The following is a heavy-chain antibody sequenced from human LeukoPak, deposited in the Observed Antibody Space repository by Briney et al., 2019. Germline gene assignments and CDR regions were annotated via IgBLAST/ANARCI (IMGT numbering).Heavy chain of an antibody. Sequence: GGSLRRSCAASGFTFSSYWNHWVRQAPGKGLVWVSRINSDGTSTSYADSVKGRFTISRDNAKNTVYLHMDSLRAEDTAVYYCARGGVDLWGRGTLVTVSS. CDR2: INSDGTST. CDR1: GFTFSSYW. D-gene: IGHD6-25*01. J-gene: IGHJ2*01. CDR3: ARGGVDL. V-gene: IGHV3-74*01.